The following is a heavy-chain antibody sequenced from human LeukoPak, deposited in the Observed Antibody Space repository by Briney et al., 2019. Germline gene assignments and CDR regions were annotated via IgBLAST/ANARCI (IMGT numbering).Heavy chain of an antibody. CDR3: DKAFRKMDAFDI. Sequence: GGSLRLSCAASGFTFSSYAMSWVRQAPGKGLEWVSAISGSGGSTYYADSVKGRFTISRDNSKNTLYLQMNSLRAEDTAVYYCDKAFRKMDAFDIWGQGTMVTVSS. CDR1: GFTFSSYA. V-gene: IGHV3-23*01. J-gene: IGHJ3*02. CDR2: ISGSGGST.